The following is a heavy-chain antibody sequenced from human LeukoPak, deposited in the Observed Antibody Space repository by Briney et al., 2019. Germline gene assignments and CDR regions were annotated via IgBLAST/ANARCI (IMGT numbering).Heavy chain of an antibody. J-gene: IGHJ4*02. Sequence: GGSLRLSCAASGFTFSSYAMSWVRQAPGKGLEWVSAISGSGGSTYYADSVKGRFTISRDNYKDTLYLQMNSLRAEDTAVYYCAKDVRKRYYDFWSGYYDYWGQGTLVTVSS. V-gene: IGHV3-23*01. CDR3: AKDVRKRYYDFWSGYYDY. CDR1: GFTFSSYA. CDR2: ISGSGGST. D-gene: IGHD3-3*01.